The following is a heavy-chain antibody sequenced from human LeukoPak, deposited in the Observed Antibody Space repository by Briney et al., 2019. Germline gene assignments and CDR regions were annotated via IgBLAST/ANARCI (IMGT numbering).Heavy chain of an antibody. Sequence: GGSLRLSCAASGFTFSSYAMSWVRQAPGKGLEWVSLISGSGDKTYYADSVKGRFTISRDNSKNTLYLQVNSLRADNTAVYYCAKDDPNDYKPWIYWGQGTLVIVSS. CDR2: ISGSGDKT. D-gene: IGHD4-11*01. CDR3: AKDDPNDYKPWIY. CDR1: GFTFSSYA. J-gene: IGHJ4*02. V-gene: IGHV3-23*01.